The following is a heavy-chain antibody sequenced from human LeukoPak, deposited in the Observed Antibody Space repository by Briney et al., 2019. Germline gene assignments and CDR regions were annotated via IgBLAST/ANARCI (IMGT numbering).Heavy chain of an antibody. CDR1: GFTFSDYY. J-gene: IGHJ4*02. CDR3: ARPPSVTTAGYYFGY. V-gene: IGHV3-11*04. D-gene: IGHD4-17*01. Sequence: PGGSLRLSCAASGFTFSDYYMSWIRQAPGKGLEWVSYIGSGGSPIYYADSVRGRFTISRDNAKNSLYLQVNSLRAEDTAVYYCARPPSVTTAGYYFGYWGQGTLVTVSS. CDR2: IGSGGSPI.